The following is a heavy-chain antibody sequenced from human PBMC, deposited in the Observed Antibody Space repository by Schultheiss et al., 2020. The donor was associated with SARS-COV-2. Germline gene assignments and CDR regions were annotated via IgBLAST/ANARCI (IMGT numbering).Heavy chain of an antibody. D-gene: IGHD2-2*01. CDR2: INHSGST. CDR1: GGSISSYY. V-gene: IGHV4-59*01. CDR3: ARAAVRGSYYYGMDV. Sequence: SETLSLTCTVSGGSISSYYWSWIRQPPGKGLEWIGEINHSGSTNYNPSLKSRVTISVDTSKNQFSLKLSSVTAADTAVYYCARAAVRGSYYYGMDVWGQGTTVTVSS. J-gene: IGHJ6*02.